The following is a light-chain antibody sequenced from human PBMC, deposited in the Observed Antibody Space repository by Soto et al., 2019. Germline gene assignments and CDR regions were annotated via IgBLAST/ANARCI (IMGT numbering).Light chain of an antibody. V-gene: IGKV3D-20*02. CDR1: QSASSSY. CDR3: QQRTDRPPWT. CDR2: GAS. J-gene: IGKJ1*01. Sequence: EIVLTQSPGTVSLSPGERATLSCWASQSASSSYLAWYQQKPGQAPRLLIYGASTRATGIPDRFRGSGSGTDFTLSISSLEPEDFAVYYCQQRTDRPPWTFGQGTKV.